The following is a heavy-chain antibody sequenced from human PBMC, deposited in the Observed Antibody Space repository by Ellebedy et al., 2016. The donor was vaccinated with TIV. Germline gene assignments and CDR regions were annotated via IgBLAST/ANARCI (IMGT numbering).Heavy chain of an antibody. CDR3: ARRGGYCSGGSCYSGPSHYYYYGMDV. D-gene: IGHD2-15*01. Sequence: GESLKISXKGSGYSFTSYWIGWVRQMPGKGLEWMGIIYPGDSDTRYSPSFQGQVTISADKSISTAYLQWSSLKASDTAMYYCARRGGYCSGGSCYSGPSHYYYYGMDVWGQGTTVTVSS. CDR2: IYPGDSDT. V-gene: IGHV5-51*01. J-gene: IGHJ6*02. CDR1: GYSFTSYW.